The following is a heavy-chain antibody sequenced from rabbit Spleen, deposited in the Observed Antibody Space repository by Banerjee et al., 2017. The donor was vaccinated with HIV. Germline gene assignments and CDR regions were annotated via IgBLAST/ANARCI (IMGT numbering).Heavy chain of an antibody. V-gene: IGHV1S40*01. CDR1: GVSFISNSY. Sequence: QSLEESGGDLVKPGASLTLTCTASGVSFISNSYMCWVRQAPGKGLEWIACIDSGSSGFTYFASWAKGRFTISKTSSTTVTLQMTSLTAADTATYFCARDLPGIIGWNFNLWGPGTLVTVS. D-gene: IGHD1-1*01. CDR3: ARDLPGIIGWNFNL. J-gene: IGHJ4*01. CDR2: IDSGSSGFT.